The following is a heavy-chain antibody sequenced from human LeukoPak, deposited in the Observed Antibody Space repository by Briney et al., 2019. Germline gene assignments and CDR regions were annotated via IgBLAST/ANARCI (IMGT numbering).Heavy chain of an antibody. V-gene: IGHV4-61*08. Sequence: SETLSLTCTVSGGSISSGDYYWSWIRQPPGKGLEWIGYMYYSGSTNYNPSLKSRVTISVDTSKNQFSLKLSSVTAADTAVYYCARALYELAPLDVWGKGTTVTVSS. CDR2: MYYSGST. J-gene: IGHJ6*04. CDR3: ARALYELAPLDV. D-gene: IGHD6-6*01. CDR1: GGSISSGDYY.